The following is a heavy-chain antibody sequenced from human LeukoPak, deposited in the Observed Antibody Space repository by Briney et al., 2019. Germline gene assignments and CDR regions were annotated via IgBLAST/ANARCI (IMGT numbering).Heavy chain of an antibody. D-gene: IGHD1-26*01. CDR3: ATARHSGSTDYFDY. Sequence: ASVKVSCKVSGYTLTELSMHWVRQAPGKGLEWMGGFDPEDGETIYAQKFQGGVTMTEDTSTDTAYMELSSLRSEDTAVYYCATARHSGSTDYFDYWGQGTLVTVSS. J-gene: IGHJ4*02. CDR2: FDPEDGET. CDR1: GYTLTELS. V-gene: IGHV1-24*01.